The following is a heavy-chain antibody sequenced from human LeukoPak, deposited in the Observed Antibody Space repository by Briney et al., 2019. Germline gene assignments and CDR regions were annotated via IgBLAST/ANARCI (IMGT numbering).Heavy chain of an antibody. V-gene: IGHV3-74*01. CDR1: GFTFSSYW. CDR3: AREGWLQIYYYYYYMDV. Sequence: GGSLRLSCAASGFTFSSYWMHWVRQAPGKGLVWVSRIKSDGSSTSYADSVKGRFTISGDNAKNTLYLQMNSLRAEDTAVYYCAREGWLQIYYYYYYMDVWGKGTTVTVSS. D-gene: IGHD5-24*01. J-gene: IGHJ6*03. CDR2: IKSDGSST.